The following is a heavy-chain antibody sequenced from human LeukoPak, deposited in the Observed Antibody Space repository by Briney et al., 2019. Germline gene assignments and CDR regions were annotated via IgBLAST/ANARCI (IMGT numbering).Heavy chain of an antibody. V-gene: IGHV3-53*01. J-gene: IGHJ1*01. D-gene: IGHD2-15*01. CDR1: GFTVNSNY. CDR2: IYGGGST. CDR3: AKDRGTTFPENFQH. Sequence: GGSLRLSCAASGFTVNSNYMSWVRQAPGKGLEWVSVIYGGGSTYYADSVKGRFTISRDNSKNTLYLQMNSLRAEDTAVYYCAKDRGTTFPENFQHWGQGTLVTVSS.